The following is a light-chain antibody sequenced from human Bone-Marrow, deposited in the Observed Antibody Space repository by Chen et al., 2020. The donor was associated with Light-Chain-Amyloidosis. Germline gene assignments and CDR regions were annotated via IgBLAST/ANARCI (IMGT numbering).Light chain of an antibody. J-gene: IGLJ2*01. CDR1: SSDVGGSNF. V-gene: IGLV2-14*01. Sequence: QSALTQPASVSGSPGQSITISCTGTSSDVGGSNFVSWYQQHPGNAPKLMIYEVSNRSSGVSNRFSGSKSGNTASLTISGLQAEDEADYYCSSYTSSSPVVFGGGTKLTVL. CDR2: EVS. CDR3: SSYTSSSPVV.